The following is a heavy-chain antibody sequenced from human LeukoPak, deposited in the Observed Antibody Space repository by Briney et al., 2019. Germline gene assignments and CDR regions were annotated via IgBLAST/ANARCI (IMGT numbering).Heavy chain of an antibody. V-gene: IGHV3-49*04. D-gene: IGHD3-10*01. CDR3: RLWFGEPLYDY. CDR1: GFTFGDYA. J-gene: IGHJ4*02. CDR2: IRSKAYGGTT. Sequence: GRSLRLSCTASGFTFGDYAMSWVRQAPGKGLEWVGFIRSKAYGGTTEYAASVKGRFTISRDDSKSIAYLQTNSLKTEDTAVYYCRLWFGEPLYDYWGQGTLVTVSS.